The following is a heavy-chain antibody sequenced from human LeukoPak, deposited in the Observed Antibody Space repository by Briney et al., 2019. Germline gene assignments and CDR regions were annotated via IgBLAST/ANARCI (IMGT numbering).Heavy chain of an antibody. V-gene: IGHV1-2*02. D-gene: IGHD6-13*01. CDR1: GYTFTGYY. CDR3: ARVYSSSWYPDAFDI. Sequence: ASVKVSCKASGYTFTGYYMHWVRQAPGQGLEWMGWINPNSGGTNYAQKFQGRVTMTRDTSISTAYMELSRLRSDDTAVYYCARVYSSSWYPDAFDIWGQGTMVTVSS. CDR2: INPNSGGT. J-gene: IGHJ3*02.